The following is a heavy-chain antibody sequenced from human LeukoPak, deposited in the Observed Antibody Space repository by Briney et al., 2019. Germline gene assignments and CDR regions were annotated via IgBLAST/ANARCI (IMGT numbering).Heavy chain of an antibody. CDR2: MNPDSGNT. D-gene: IGHD2/OR15-2a*01. CDR3: ARGILGI. Sequence: ASVKVSCKASGYTFTSYDVNWVRQATGQGLEWMGWMNPDSGNTGYAQKFQGRVTITRNTSISTVYMELSGLRSEDAAVYYCARGILGIWGQGTLVTVSS. CDR1: GYTFTSYD. V-gene: IGHV1-8*03. J-gene: IGHJ4*02.